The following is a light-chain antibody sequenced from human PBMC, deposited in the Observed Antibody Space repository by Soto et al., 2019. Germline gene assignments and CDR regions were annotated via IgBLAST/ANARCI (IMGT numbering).Light chain of an antibody. CDR2: DAF. CDR3: QQYDEWPLT. Sequence: EQVMTQSPATLFLSPGERATLSCRASQHVKTRLAWYQQKPGQAPRLLLYDAFTRATGIPARFSGSASGTEVTLTISSLQSADFAGYYCQQYDEWPLTLGGGTKVEIK. CDR1: QHVKTR. J-gene: IGKJ4*01. V-gene: IGKV3-15*01.